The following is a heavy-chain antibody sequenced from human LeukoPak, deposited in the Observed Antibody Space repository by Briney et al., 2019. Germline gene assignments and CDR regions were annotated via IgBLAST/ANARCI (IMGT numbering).Heavy chain of an antibody. J-gene: IGHJ4*02. CDR2: MSPNGGNT. CDR1: GYTFTSYD. CDR3: ARKFLGSRGYYFDY. D-gene: IGHD3-10*01. Sequence: ASVKVSCKASGYTFTSYDINWVRQATGQGLEWMGWMSPNGGNTGYSQKLQGRIIMTRNSSISTAYMELSSLRSEDTAVYYCARKFLGSRGYYFDYWGQGTLVTVSS. V-gene: IGHV1-8*01.